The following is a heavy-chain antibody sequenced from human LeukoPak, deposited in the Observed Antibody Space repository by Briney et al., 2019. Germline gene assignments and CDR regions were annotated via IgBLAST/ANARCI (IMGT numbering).Heavy chain of an antibody. CDR1: GFTFSNSA. V-gene: IGHV3-30-3*02. J-gene: IGHJ6*02. CDR3: ANDAAQQQLSNLFFGMDV. CDR2: ISYDGNYK. D-gene: IGHD6-13*01. Sequence: TGGSLRLSCAASGFTFSNSAMHWVRQAPGKGLEWAAFISYDGNYKYYADSVKGRFTISRDNSKNTLYLQMNSLRAEDTAVYFCANDAAQQQLSNLFFGMDVWGQGTTVTVSS.